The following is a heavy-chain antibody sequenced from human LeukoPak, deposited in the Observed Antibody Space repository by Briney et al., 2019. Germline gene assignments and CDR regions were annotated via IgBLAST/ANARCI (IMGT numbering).Heavy chain of an antibody. J-gene: IGHJ3*02. CDR3: ARRETYYYDTGGYSIDAFDI. Sequence: GGSLRLSCAASGFTFSDYYMTWIRQAPGKGLEWVSYIGRSGSTIYYANSVKGRFTISRDNAKNSLYLQMNSLRAEDTAVYYCARRETYYYDTGGYSIDAFDIWGQGTMVTVSS. CDR2: IGRSGSTI. V-gene: IGHV3-11*01. D-gene: IGHD3-22*01. CDR1: GFTFSDYY.